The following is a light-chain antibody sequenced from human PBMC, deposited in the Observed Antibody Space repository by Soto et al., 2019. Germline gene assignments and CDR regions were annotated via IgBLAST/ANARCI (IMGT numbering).Light chain of an antibody. CDR1: SSNIGSIT. V-gene: IGLV1-44*01. CDR2: NNN. Sequence: QSVLTQPPSASGTPGQRVAISWSGSSSNIGSITVNWYQQLPGAAPKLLIYNNNQRPSGVPDRFSGSKSGTSASLAISGLQSDDEADYYWAAWDDSLNGRVFGGGTKLTVL. CDR3: AAWDDSLNGRV. J-gene: IGLJ3*02.